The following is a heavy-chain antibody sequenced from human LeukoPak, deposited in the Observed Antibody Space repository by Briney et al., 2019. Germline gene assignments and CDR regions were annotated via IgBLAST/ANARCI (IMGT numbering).Heavy chain of an antibody. V-gene: IGHV1-69*05. CDR2: IIPMFDTP. Sequence: GASVKVSCKASGCTFTSYGISWVRQAPGQGLEWMGGIIPMFDTPNYAQKFQDRVTLTTDKSTSTAYMELSSLRSADTAVYYCAGGYYFDSSGRVYFFDSWGQGTLVSVSS. CDR3: AGGYYFDSSGRVYFFDS. CDR1: GCTFTSYG. J-gene: IGHJ4*02. D-gene: IGHD3-22*01.